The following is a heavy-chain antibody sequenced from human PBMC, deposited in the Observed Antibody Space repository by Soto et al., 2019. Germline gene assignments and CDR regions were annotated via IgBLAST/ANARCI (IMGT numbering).Heavy chain of an antibody. J-gene: IGHJ6*02. CDR2: ISYDGSNK. V-gene: IGHV3-30-3*01. CDR3: ARERYGIDV. CDR1: GFTFSSDA. Sequence: QVQLVESGGGVVQPGRSLRLSCAASGFTFSSDAMHWVRQAPGKGLEWVAVISYDGSNKYNADSVKGRFTISRDNSKNTLYLQMNSLRDEDTAVYYCARERYGIDVWGQGTTVTVSS.